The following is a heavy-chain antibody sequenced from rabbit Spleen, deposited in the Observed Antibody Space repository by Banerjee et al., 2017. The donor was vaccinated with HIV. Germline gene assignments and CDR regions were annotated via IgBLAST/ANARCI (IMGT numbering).Heavy chain of an antibody. D-gene: IGHD4-1*01. CDR1: GFSLSRDYW. V-gene: IGHV1S45*01. CDR2: IDAGVKGTT. CDR3: ARDGSGWGANFNL. Sequence: QEQLEESGGGLVKPGGSLTLTCTASGFSLSRDYWICWVRQAPGKGLEWIACIDAGVKGTTYYASWAKGRFAVSKTSPTTVTLQMTSLTAADMATYFCARDGSGWGANFNLWGQGTLVTVS. J-gene: IGHJ4*01.